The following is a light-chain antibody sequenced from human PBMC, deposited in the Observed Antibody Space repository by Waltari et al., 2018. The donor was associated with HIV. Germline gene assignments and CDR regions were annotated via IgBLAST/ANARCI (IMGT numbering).Light chain of an antibody. V-gene: IGKV4-1*01. J-gene: IGKJ4*01. CDR3: QQYLRSPPT. CDR1: RSILSSSDNRNY. Sequence: DIVMTQSPDSMHVSLGQRATINCTSSRSILSSSDNRNYLAWYQQKPRQPPRLLISWASTRESGVPDRFSGSGSGTDFALTISRLQAEDVAVYHCQQYLRSPPTFGGGTKVEIK. CDR2: WAS.